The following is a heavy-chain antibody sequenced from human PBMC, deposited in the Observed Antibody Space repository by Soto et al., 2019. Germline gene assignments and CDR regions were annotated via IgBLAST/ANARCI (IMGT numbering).Heavy chain of an antibody. D-gene: IGHD3-16*01. V-gene: IGHV3-30-3*01. Sequence: QVQLVESGGGVVQPGRSLRLSCAASGFTFSSYAMHWVRRAPGKGLEWMAVMSYDGSNKYYADSVKGRFTISRDNSKNTLYLQMNSLRPEDTALYYCARDGGAYWAHGTLVIVSS. CDR3: ARDGGAY. J-gene: IGHJ4*01. CDR1: GFTFSSYA. CDR2: MSYDGSNK.